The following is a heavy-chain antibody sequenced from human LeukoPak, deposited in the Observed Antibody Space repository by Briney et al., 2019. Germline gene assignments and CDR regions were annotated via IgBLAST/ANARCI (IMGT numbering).Heavy chain of an antibody. D-gene: IGHD1-26*01. CDR2: IRHDGSKK. CDR3: AKGPSGSQFDP. Sequence: GGSLRLSCAASGFTFSTSGMHWVRQAPGKGLEWVSFIRHDGSKKYYANSVKGRFTISRDNSKNTLYVQMNSLRPEDTAVYYCAKGPSGSQFDPWGQGTLVTVSS. CDR1: GFTFSTSG. J-gene: IGHJ5*02. V-gene: IGHV3-30*02.